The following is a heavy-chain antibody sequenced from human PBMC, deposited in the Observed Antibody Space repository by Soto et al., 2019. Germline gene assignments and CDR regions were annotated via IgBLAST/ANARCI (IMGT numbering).Heavy chain of an antibody. J-gene: IGHJ4*02. CDR2: ISGSGGST. CDR3: AKRGAGHYFDY. Sequence: EVQLLESGGGLVQPGGSLKLSCAASGITFSSYAMSWVRQAPGKGLEWVSVISGSGGSTYYADSVKGRFTISRDNSKNTLYLQMNSLRAEDTAVYYCAKRGAGHYFDYWGQGTLVTVSS. V-gene: IGHV3-23*01. CDR1: GITFSSYA. D-gene: IGHD6-19*01.